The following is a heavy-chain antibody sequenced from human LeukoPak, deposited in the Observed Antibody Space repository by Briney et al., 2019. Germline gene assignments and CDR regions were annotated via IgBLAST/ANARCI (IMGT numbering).Heavy chain of an antibody. CDR3: ARQAQLTGDAFDI. CDR2: IYPGDSDT. Sequence: GESLEISCKGSGYSFTSYWIAWVRQMPGKGLEWMGTIYPGDSDTRYSPSFQGHVTISADKSISTAYLQWSSLKASDSAMYYCARQAQLTGDAFDIWGQGTMVTVSS. CDR1: GYSFTSYW. D-gene: IGHD7-27*01. J-gene: IGHJ3*02. V-gene: IGHV5-51*01.